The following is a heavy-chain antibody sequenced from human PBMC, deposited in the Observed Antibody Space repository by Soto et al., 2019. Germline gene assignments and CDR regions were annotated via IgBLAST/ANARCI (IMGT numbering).Heavy chain of an antibody. J-gene: IGHJ6*03. CDR2: ISSSSSYI. Sequence: EVQLVESGGGQVKPGGSLRLSCAASGFTFSSYSMNWVRQAPGKGLEWVSSISSSSSYIYYADSVKGRFTISKDNAKNSLYLQMNSPRAEATAVYYCARTALKADDYDYYYMDVWGKGTTVTVAS. CDR3: ARTALKADDYDYYYMDV. V-gene: IGHV3-21*01. CDR1: GFTFSSYS.